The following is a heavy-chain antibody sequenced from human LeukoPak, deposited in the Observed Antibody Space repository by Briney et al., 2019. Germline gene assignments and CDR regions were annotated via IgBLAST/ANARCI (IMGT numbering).Heavy chain of an antibody. D-gene: IGHD3-22*01. J-gene: IGHJ4*02. V-gene: IGHV3-21*01. CDR1: GFTFSSYS. CDR2: ISSSSSYI. CDR3: ARLPYYYDSSGYYKGLDY. Sequence: GGSLRLSCAASGFTFSSYSMNWVRQAPGKGLEWVSSISSSSSYIYYADSVKGRFTISRDNAKNSLYLQMNSLRAEDTAVYYCARLPYYYDSSGYYKGLDYWGQGTLVTVSS.